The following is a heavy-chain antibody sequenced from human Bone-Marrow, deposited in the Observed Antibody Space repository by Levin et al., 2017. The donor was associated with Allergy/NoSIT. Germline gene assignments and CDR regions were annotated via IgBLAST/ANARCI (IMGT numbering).Heavy chain of an antibody. Sequence: GASVKVSCAASGFTFSGSAMHWVRQASGKGLEWVGRIRSKANSYATAYAASVKGRFTISRDDSKNTAYLQMNSLKTEDTAVYYCTSPFLTGRDYWGQGTLVTVSS. D-gene: IGHD3-16*01. CDR2: IRSKANSYAT. CDR3: TSPFLTGRDY. V-gene: IGHV3-73*01. J-gene: IGHJ4*02. CDR1: GFTFSGSA.